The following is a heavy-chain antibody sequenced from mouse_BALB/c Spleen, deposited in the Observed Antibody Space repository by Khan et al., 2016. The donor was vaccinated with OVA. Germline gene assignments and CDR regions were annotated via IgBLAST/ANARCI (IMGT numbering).Heavy chain of an antibody. CDR3: ARPAYDGYYDY. CDR1: GYTFTDYA. J-gene: IGHJ2*01. D-gene: IGHD2-3*01. V-gene: IGHV1S137*01. CDR2: ISTYSGNT. Sequence: QIQLVQSGPELVRPGVSVKISCKGSGYTFTDYAMYWVKQSHAESLEWIGLISTYSGNTNYNQKFKGKATMTVDKSSTTAYMELARLTSEDSAIYYCARPAYDGYYDYWGQGTTLTVPS.